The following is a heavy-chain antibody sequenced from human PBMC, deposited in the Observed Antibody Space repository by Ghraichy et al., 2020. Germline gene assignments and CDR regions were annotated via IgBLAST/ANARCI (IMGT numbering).Heavy chain of an antibody. D-gene: IGHD2-2*01. V-gene: IGHV4-59*01. CDR3: ARVNSGDIVVVPAALGFDY. Sequence: SETLSLTCTVSGGSISSYYWSWIRQPPGKGLEWIGYIYYSGSTNYNPSLKSRVTISVDTSKNQFSLKLSSVTAADTAVYYCARVNSGDIVVVPAALGFDYWGQGTLVTVSS. J-gene: IGHJ4*02. CDR1: GGSISSYY. CDR2: IYYSGST.